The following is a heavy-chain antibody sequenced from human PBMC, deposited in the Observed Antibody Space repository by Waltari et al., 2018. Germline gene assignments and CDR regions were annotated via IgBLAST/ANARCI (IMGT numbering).Heavy chain of an antibody. CDR3: AREVGGSSWSTTPRGDAFDI. V-gene: IGHV4-39*07. CDR2: IYFAGST. J-gene: IGHJ3*02. D-gene: IGHD6-13*01. CDR1: GASIGSGSYY. Sequence: QLQLRESGPGLLKPSETLSLPCRVSGASIGSGSYYWGWIRQAPGKGREWIGSIYFAGSTDYKPSLKSRLTIAVDTSKNQFALRLSSVTAADTAVYYCAREVGGSSWSTTPRGDAFDIWGQGTMVTVSS.